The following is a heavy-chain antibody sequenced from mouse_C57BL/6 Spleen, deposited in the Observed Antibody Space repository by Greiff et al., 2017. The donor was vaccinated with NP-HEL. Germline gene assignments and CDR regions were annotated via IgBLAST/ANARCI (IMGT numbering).Heavy chain of an antibody. Sequence: VQLQQPGAELVKPGASVKLSCKASGYTFTSYWMHWVKQRPGQGLEWIGMIHPNSGSTNYNEKFKSKATLTVDKSSSTAYMQLSSLTSEDSAVYYCARLDYGSSYFDYWGQGTTLTVSS. J-gene: IGHJ2*01. CDR3: ARLDYGSSYFDY. D-gene: IGHD1-1*01. V-gene: IGHV1-64*01. CDR1: GYTFTSYW. CDR2: IHPNSGST.